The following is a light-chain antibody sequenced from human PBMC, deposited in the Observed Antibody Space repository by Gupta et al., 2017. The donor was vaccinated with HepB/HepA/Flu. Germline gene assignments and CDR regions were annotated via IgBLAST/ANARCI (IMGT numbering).Light chain of an antibody. CDR3: QSYDSSLSGYVV. CDR2: GNS. J-gene: IGLJ2*01. V-gene: IGLV1-40*01. CDR1: SSNIGAGYD. Sequence: QSVLTQPPSVSGAPGQRVTISCTGSSSNIGAGYDVHWYPQLPGTAPKLLIYGNSNRPSGVPDRFSGSKSGTSAPLAITGLQAEDEADYYCQSYDSSLSGYVVFGGGTKLTVL.